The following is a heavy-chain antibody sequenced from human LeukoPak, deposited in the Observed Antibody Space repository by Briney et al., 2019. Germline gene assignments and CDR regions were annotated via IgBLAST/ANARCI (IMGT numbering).Heavy chain of an antibody. CDR2: IYYSGST. J-gene: IGHJ3*02. Sequence: PSETLSLTCTVSGVSISSYYWGWIRQPPGKGLEWIGSIYYSGSTYYNPSLKSRVTISVDTSKNQFCLKLSSVTAADTAVYYCARLGRGGFDIWGQGTMVTVSS. D-gene: IGHD1-26*01. V-gene: IGHV4-39*01. CDR3: ARLGRGGFDI. CDR1: GVSISSYY.